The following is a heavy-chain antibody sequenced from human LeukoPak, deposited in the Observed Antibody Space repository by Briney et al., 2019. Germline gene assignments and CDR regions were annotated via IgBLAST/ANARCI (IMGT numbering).Heavy chain of an antibody. V-gene: IGHV3-23*01. CDR3: AKDRGYYDSVGYGFDI. D-gene: IGHD3-22*01. J-gene: IGHJ3*02. CDR2: ISGSGDSTYYEST. CDR1: GFTFTSYA. Sequence: GGSLRLSCAASGFTFTSYAMSWVRQAPGKGLEWVSAISGSGDSTYYESTYYAVSVKGRFTISRDNSKNMLYLQMNSLRAEDTAVYYCAKDRGYYDSVGYGFDIWGQGTMVIVSS.